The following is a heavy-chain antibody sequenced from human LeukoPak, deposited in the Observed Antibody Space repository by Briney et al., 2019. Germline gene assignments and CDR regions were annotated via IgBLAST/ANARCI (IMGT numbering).Heavy chain of an antibody. CDR1: GYTFTRHY. CDR3: ASWGGEAKHGLWSGPFDY. V-gene: IGHV1-46*01. CDR2: INPSGGST. D-gene: IGHD3-3*01. Sequence: GASVKVSCKAPGYTFTRHYIHWVRQAPGQGPEWLGIINPSGGSTNYAQKVQGRVTMTRDTSTSTVYMELSSLRSEDTAMYYCASWGGEAKHGLWSGPFDYWGQGTLVIVSS. J-gene: IGHJ4*02.